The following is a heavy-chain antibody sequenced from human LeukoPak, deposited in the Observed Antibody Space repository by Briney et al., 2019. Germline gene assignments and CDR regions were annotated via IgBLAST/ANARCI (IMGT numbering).Heavy chain of an antibody. CDR3: AGYRYVRILQNWFDP. J-gene: IGHJ5*02. D-gene: IGHD2-15*01. CDR1: GYTFTSYD. CDR2: MNPNSGNT. Sequence: ASVKVSCKASGYTFTSYDINWVRQATGQGLEWMGWMNPNSGNTGYAQKFQGRVTMTRNTSISTAYMELSSLRSEDTAVYYCAGYRYVRILQNWFDPWGQGTLVTVSS. V-gene: IGHV1-8*01.